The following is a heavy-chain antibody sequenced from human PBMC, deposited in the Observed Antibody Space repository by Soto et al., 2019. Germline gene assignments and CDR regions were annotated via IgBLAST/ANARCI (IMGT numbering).Heavy chain of an antibody. Sequence: PSETLSLTCTVSGGAISNADYYWTWIRQPPGKGLEWIGYIHYSGSTFYNPPLKSRVTISVDTSKNQFSLNLSSVTATDTAIYYCARRKGGDYGHYFDYWGQGTLVTVSS. CDR2: IHYSGST. J-gene: IGHJ4*02. D-gene: IGHD4-17*01. CDR1: GGAISNADYY. CDR3: ARRKGGDYGHYFDY. V-gene: IGHV4-30-4*01.